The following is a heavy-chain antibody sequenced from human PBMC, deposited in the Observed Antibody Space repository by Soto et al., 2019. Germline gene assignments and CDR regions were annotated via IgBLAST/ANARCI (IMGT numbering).Heavy chain of an antibody. CDR1: GFTFSSYA. J-gene: IGHJ6*02. Sequence: EVQLLESGGGLVQPGGSLRLSCAASGFTFSSYAMSWVRQAPGKGLEWVSLISGSAGSTYYADSVKGRFTISRDNSKNTLHLQMHSLTAEDTAVYYCARGTALVVYYYYALDVWGQGTTVTVSS. CDR2: ISGSAGST. D-gene: IGHD5-18*01. CDR3: ARGTALVVYYYYALDV. V-gene: IGHV3-23*01.